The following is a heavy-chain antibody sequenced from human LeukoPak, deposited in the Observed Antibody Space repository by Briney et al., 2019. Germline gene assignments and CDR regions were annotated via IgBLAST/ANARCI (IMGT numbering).Heavy chain of an antibody. J-gene: IGHJ3*02. CDR3: ASSHYDMGRGAFDI. D-gene: IGHD3-10*01. Sequence: GASVKVSCKASGYTFTSYGISWVRQAPGQGLEWMGWISAYNGNTNYAQKLQGRVTMTTDTSTSTAYMELRSLRSDDTAVYYCASSHYDMGRGAFDIWGQGTMVTVSS. CDR1: GYTFTSYG. CDR2: ISAYNGNT. V-gene: IGHV1-18*01.